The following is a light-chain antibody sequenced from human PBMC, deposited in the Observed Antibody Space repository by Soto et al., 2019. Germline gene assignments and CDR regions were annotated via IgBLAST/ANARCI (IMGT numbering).Light chain of an antibody. Sequence: DIQMTQSPSSLSASVGDRVTITCRASQGISSWLAWYQQKPEKALKSLIYGASTLQSGVPSRFSGSGSGTDFTLTISSLQPEDFATYYCQQLHSYPPTFGQGTRVEI. CDR3: QQLHSYPPT. J-gene: IGKJ1*01. CDR2: GAS. V-gene: IGKV1D-16*01. CDR1: QGISSW.